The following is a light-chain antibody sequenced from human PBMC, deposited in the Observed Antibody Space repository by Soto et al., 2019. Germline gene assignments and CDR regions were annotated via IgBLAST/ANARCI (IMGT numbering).Light chain of an antibody. CDR2: QDS. CDR1: KLGDKY. J-gene: IGLJ1*01. CDR3: QAWDSSTANYV. Sequence: SYELTQPPSVSVSPGQTVSITCSGDKLGDKYACWYQQKPGQSPVLVIYQDSKRPSGIPERFSGSNSGNTATLTISGTQAMDEADYYCQAWDSSTANYVFGTGTSSPS. V-gene: IGLV3-1*01.